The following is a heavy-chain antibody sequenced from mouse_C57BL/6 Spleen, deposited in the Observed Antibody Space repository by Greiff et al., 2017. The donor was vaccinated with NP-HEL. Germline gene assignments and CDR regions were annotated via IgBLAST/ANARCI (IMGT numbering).Heavy chain of an antibody. CDR2: ISYDGSN. Sequence: EVKLMESGPGLVKPSQSLSLTCSVTGYSITSGYYWNWIRQFPGNKLEWMGYISYDGSNNYNPSLKNRISITRDTSKNQFFLKLNSVTTEDTATYYCARGDYYGSSYPSYFDVWGTGTTVTVSS. V-gene: IGHV3-6*01. CDR3: ARGDYYGSSYPSYFDV. J-gene: IGHJ1*03. CDR1: GYSITSGYY. D-gene: IGHD1-1*01.